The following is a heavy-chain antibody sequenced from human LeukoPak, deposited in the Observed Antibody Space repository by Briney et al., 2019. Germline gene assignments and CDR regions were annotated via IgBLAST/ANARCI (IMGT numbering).Heavy chain of an antibody. CDR1: GFTFSSFA. Sequence: PGGSLRLSCAASGFTFSSFAMSWVRPAPGKGLEWVAAVSGSGGSTYYADSVKGRFTISRDNYQNTLYPEMNSLRAEDTAVYYCAKDYGSGSPPFDYWGQGTLVTVSS. CDR3: AKDYGSGSPPFDY. D-gene: IGHD3-10*01. CDR2: VSGSGGST. J-gene: IGHJ4*02. V-gene: IGHV3-23*01.